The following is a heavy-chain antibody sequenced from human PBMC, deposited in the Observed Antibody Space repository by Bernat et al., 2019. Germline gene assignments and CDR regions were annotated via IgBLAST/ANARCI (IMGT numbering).Heavy chain of an antibody. CDR1: GFTFSYYG. D-gene: IGHD4-17*01. CDR2: ISYDGSNK. J-gene: IGHJ3*02. CDR3: AKGADDGDYGRDAFDI. V-gene: IGHV3-30*18. Sequence: QVQLVESGGGVVQPGRSLRLSCAASGFTFSYYGMHWVRQAPGKGLEWVAVISYDGSNKYYADSVKGRFTISRDNSKNTLYLQVNSLRAEDTAVYYWAKGADDGDYGRDAFDIWGQGTMVTVSS.